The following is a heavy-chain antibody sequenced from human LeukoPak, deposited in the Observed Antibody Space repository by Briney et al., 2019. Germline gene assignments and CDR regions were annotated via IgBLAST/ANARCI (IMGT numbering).Heavy chain of an antibody. CDR3: AREAWYGSGGYFDY. Sequence: GGSLRLSCRASGFTFSNYAINWVRQAPGKGLEWVAAISYDGIDIAYADSVRGRFTISRDNSKNTLYLQMNSLRAEDTAVYYCAREAWYGSGGYFDYWGQGTLVTVSS. D-gene: IGHD3-10*01. CDR1: GFTFSNYA. V-gene: IGHV3-30*03. J-gene: IGHJ4*02. CDR2: ISYDGIDI.